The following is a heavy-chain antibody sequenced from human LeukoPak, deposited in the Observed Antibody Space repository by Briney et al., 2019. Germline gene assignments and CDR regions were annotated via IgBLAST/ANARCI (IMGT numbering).Heavy chain of an antibody. D-gene: IGHD4-17*01. Sequence: PSETLSLTCTVSGGFITSSGYSYWTWIRQHPGKGLEWIGFTYYSGTSHYHTSLKSRVTISVDTSKNQFSLRLNSVTAADTAVYYCARGGDDYGNLDIWGQGTMVTVSS. CDR2: TYYSGTS. V-gene: IGHV4-31*03. J-gene: IGHJ3*02. CDR1: GGFITSSGYSY. CDR3: ARGGDDYGNLDI.